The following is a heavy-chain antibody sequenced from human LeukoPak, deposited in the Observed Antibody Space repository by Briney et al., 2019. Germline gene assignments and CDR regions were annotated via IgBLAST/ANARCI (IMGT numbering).Heavy chain of an antibody. V-gene: IGHV4-34*01. CDR1: IDSFSNYH. D-gene: IGHD1-26*01. J-gene: IGHJ5*02. CDR3: ARGQGATVPQVGKNWFDP. Sequence: SETLSLTCAVYIDSFSNYHWNWIRQTPARGMEWIGEVNESGATNISQSLRSRVILSVDTSKNQFSLKLFSVTVADTAIYYCARGQGATVPQVGKNWFDPWGQGTRVTVSS. CDR2: VNESGAT.